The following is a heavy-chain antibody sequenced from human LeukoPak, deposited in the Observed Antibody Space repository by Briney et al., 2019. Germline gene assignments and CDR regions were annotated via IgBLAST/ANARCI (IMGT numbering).Heavy chain of an antibody. V-gene: IGHV1-2*02. Sequence: ASVKVSCKASGYTFTGYYMHWVRQAPGQGLEWMGWINPNSGGTNYAQKFQGRVTMTRDTSISTAYMELSRLRSDDTAVHYCARVARGISYCSGGSCYTNWFDPWGQGTLVTVSS. CDR2: INPNSGGT. D-gene: IGHD2-15*01. J-gene: IGHJ5*02. CDR1: GYTFTGYY. CDR3: ARVARGISYCSGGSCYTNWFDP.